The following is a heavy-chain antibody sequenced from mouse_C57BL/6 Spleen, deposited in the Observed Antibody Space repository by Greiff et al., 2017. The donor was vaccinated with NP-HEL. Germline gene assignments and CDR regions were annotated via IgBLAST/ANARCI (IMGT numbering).Heavy chain of an antibody. J-gene: IGHJ4*01. D-gene: IGHD2-4*01. Sequence: EVKLVESGPELVKPGDSVKISCKASGYSFTGYFMNWVMQSHGKSLEWIGRINPYNGDTFYNQKFKGKATLTVDKSSSTAHMELRSLTSEDSAVYYCAKGGYDSYYAMDYWGQGTSVTVSS. CDR1: GYSFTGYF. CDR2: INPYNGDT. CDR3: AKGGYDSYYAMDY. V-gene: IGHV1-20*01.